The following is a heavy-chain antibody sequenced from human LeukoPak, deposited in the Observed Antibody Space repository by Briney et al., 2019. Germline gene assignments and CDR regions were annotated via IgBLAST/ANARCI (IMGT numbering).Heavy chain of an antibody. D-gene: IGHD2-2*01. CDR2: IYPGDSDT. Sequence: GASLEISCQGSGSRFTSYWIGWVRPMPGKGLGWMGIIYPGDSDTRYSPSFQGQVTISADKSISTAYLQWSSLKASDTAMYYCTRHSLRLVPAALDYWGQGTLVTVSS. CDR1: GSRFTSYW. J-gene: IGHJ4*02. CDR3: TRHSLRLVPAALDY. V-gene: IGHV5-51*01.